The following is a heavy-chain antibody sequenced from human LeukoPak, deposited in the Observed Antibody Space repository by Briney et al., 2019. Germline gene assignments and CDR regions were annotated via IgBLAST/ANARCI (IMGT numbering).Heavy chain of an antibody. J-gene: IGHJ3*02. V-gene: IGHV3-30*03. Sequence: GGSLRLSCAASGLTFSNYGMHWVRQAPGKGLEWVAVISYDGSNKSYADSVKGRFTISRDNSKNTLYLQMNSLKPEDTAVYYCARVDMWEVLPDDAFDNWGQGTMVTVSS. CDR3: ARVDMWEVLPDDAFDN. D-gene: IGHD1-26*01. CDR2: ISYDGSNK. CDR1: GLTFSNYG.